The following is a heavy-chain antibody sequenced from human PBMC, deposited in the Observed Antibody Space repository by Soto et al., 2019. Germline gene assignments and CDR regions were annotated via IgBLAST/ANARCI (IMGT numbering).Heavy chain of an antibody. CDR1: GDSISNRSYY. Sequence: PPQTLSLTCTVPGDSISNRSYYWGLCRHPPGKGLEWIGPIYNSGTTYNIPSLRSRASMSIDTSKDHFSLKLMSMNAADPALAFCARQRTSVVTQAYFDVWGPGALGSV. J-gene: IGHJ4*02. V-gene: IGHV4-39*01. CDR3: ARQRTSVVTQAYFDV. CDR2: IYNSGTT. D-gene: IGHD2-21*02.